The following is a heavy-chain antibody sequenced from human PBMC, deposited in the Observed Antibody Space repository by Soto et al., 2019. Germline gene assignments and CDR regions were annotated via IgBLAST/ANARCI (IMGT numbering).Heavy chain of an antibody. J-gene: IGHJ5*02. CDR3: AGDPDSHYNDSHASSYP. CDR1: GGTFSTYT. V-gene: IGHV1-69*08. CDR2: IIPIIGII. D-gene: IGHD4-4*01. Sequence: QVQLVQSGAEVKKPGSSVKVSCKASGGTFSTYTITWVRQAPGQGLEWMGRIIPIIGIINYAQKFQGRVTISEDKITGTAYMELTGLRSDDRAVYYCAGDPDSHYNDSHASSYPWGQGTLVTVSS.